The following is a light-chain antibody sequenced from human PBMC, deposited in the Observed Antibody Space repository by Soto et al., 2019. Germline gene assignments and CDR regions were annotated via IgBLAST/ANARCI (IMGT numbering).Light chain of an antibody. CDR2: GAS. Sequence: LQITQSPSSLSASVGDEVNITCRASQTIMTYLNWYQLKPGKAPKLLIYGASNLETGVPSRFSGSGSGTDFTFTISSLQAEDIATYFCQQYDSVFTFGQGTRLEI. J-gene: IGKJ5*01. CDR3: QQYDSVFT. CDR1: QTIMTY. V-gene: IGKV1-33*01.